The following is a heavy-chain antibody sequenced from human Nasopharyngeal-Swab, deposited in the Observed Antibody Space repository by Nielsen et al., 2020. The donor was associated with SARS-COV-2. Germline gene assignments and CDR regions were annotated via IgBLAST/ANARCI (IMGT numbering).Heavy chain of an antibody. J-gene: IGHJ6*03. CDR3: ASSREWLRFDYYYYYMDV. CDR1: GCTFSSYA. CDR2: IIPIFGTA. Sequence: SSVKVSCKASGCTFSSYAISWVRQAPGQGLEWMGGIIPIFGTANYAQKFQGRVTITADESTSTAYMELSSLRSEDTAVYYCASSREWLRFDYYYYYMDVWGKGTTVTVSS. V-gene: IGHV1-69*13. D-gene: IGHD5-12*01.